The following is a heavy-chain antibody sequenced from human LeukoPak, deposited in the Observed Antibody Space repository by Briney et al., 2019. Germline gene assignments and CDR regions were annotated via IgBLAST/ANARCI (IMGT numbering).Heavy chain of an antibody. J-gene: IGHJ5*02. CDR2: MNPNSGNT. D-gene: IGHD6-6*01. CDR3: ARTLNRIAARRREESWFDP. V-gene: IGHV1-8*01. Sequence: ASVKVSCKASGYTFTSYDINWVRQATGQGLEWMGWMNPNSGNTGYAQKFQGRVTMTRNTSISTAYMELSSLRSEDTAVYYCARTLNRIAARRREESWFDPWGQGTLFTVSS. CDR1: GYTFTSYD.